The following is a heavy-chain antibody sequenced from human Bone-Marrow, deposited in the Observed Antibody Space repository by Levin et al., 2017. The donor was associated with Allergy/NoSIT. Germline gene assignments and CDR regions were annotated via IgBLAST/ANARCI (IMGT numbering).Heavy chain of an antibody. J-gene: IGHJ4*02. D-gene: IGHD3-16*01. CDR3: AKDLRYDYIWGSYSDY. V-gene: IGHV3-30*18. Sequence: GESLKISCAASGFTFSSYGMHWVRQAPGKGLEWVAVISYDGSNKYYADSVKGRFTISRDNSKNTLYLQMNSLRAEDTAVYYCAKDLRYDYIWGSYSDYWGQGTLVTVSS. CDR2: ISYDGSNK. CDR1: GFTFSSYG.